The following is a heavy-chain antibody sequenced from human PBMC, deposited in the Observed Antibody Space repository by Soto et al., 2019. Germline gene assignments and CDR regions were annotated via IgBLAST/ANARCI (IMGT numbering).Heavy chain of an antibody. V-gene: IGHV3-30-3*01. CDR2: ISYDGSNK. Sequence: VGSLRLSCAASGFTFSSYAMHWVRQAPGKGLEWVAVISYDGSNKYYADSVKGRFTISRDNSKNTLYLQMNSLRAEDTAVYYCARNSGYDSSGYYYGSYYYYYGMDVWGQGTTVTVSS. CDR1: GFTFSSYA. D-gene: IGHD3-22*01. J-gene: IGHJ6*02. CDR3: ARNSGYDSSGYYYGSYYYYYGMDV.